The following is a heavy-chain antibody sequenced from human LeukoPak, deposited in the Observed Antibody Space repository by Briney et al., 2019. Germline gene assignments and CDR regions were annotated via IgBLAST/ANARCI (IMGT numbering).Heavy chain of an antibody. V-gene: IGHV3-43*01. CDR1: GFTFDDYT. D-gene: IGHD1-26*01. J-gene: IGHJ4*02. Sequence: GGSLRLSCAASGFTFDDYTMHWVRQAPGKGLEWVSLISWDGGSTYYADSVKGRFTISRDNSKNSLYLQMNSLRTEDTALYYCARGGIVGATLYYFDYWGQGTLVTVSS. CDR2: ISWDGGST. CDR3: ARGGIVGATLYYFDY.